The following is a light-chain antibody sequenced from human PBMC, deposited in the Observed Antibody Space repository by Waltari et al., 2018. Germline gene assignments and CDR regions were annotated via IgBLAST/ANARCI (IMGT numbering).Light chain of an antibody. V-gene: IGKV3-20*01. CDR1: QSLTKRY. J-gene: IGKJ2*01. CDR2: GAS. CDR3: QQYGSSIMYT. Sequence: IVLTQSPGTLSLSPGERATLSCRASQSLTKRYLAWYQQKPGQAPRLLIYGASSRAACIPDRFSGSGSGTDVTLTISRLEPDDFAVYYCQQYGSSIMYTFGQGTKLEIK.